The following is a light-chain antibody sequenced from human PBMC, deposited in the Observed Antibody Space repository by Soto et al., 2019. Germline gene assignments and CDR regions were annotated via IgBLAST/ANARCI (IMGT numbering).Light chain of an antibody. J-gene: IGLJ3*02. CDR3: AAWDDSLSWV. CDR1: SSNIGAGYD. Sequence: QSVLTQPPSVSGAPGQRVTISCTGSSSNIGAGYDVHWYQQLPGTAPKLLIFSNNQRPSGVPDRFSGSKSGTSASLAISGLQPEDEADYYCAAWDDSLSWVFGGGTKLTVL. CDR2: SNN. V-gene: IGLV1-40*01.